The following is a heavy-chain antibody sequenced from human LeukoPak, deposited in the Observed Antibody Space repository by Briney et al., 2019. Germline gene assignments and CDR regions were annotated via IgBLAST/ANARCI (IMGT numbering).Heavy chain of an antibody. J-gene: IGHJ5*02. D-gene: IGHD3-16*01. Sequence: GGSLKLSCAASGFTFSGSAMHWVRQASGKGLEWVGLIRSKANSYATAYAASVKGRFTISRDDSKNTAYLQMNSLKTEDTAVYYCTTMGNWFDPWGQGTLVTVSS. CDR1: GFTFSGSA. CDR3: TTMGNWFDP. V-gene: IGHV3-73*01. CDR2: IRSKANSYAT.